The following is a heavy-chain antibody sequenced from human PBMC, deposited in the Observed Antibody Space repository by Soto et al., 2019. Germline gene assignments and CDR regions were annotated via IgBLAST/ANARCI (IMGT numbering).Heavy chain of an antibody. J-gene: IGHJ4*02. CDR2: TRNKANSYTT. CDR3: DRELITKVTYFDY. D-gene: IGHD4-17*01. Sequence: HPGGSLRLSCAASGFTFSDHYMDWVRQAPGKGLEWVGRTRNKANSYTTEYAASVKGRFTISRDDSKNSLYLQMNSLKTEDTAVYYCDRELITKVTYFDYWGQGTLVTVSS. V-gene: IGHV3-72*01. CDR1: GFTFSDHY.